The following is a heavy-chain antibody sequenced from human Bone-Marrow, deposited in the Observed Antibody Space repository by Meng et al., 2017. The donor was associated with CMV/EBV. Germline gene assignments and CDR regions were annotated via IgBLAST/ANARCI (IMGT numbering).Heavy chain of an antibody. Sequence: ASVKVSCKASGYTFTGYYLHWVRQAPGQGLEWMGWINPNSGGTNYAQKFQGRVTMTRDTSIKTANMELSRLRTDDTAVYYGARGGFSRLYGGRLVGYWGQGKLVTVSS. D-gene: IGHD2-15*01. CDR1: GYTFTGYY. CDR2: INPNSGGT. V-gene: IGHV1-2*02. J-gene: IGHJ4*02. CDR3: ARGGFSRLYGGRLVGY.